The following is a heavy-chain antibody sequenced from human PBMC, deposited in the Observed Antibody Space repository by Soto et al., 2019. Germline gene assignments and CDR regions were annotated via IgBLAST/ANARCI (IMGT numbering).Heavy chain of an antibody. Sequence: GGSLRLSCAASGFIVSDKYMSWVRQAPGKGLEWVSVIYSDDSTYYADSVKGRFAISRDNSRNTLYLQMNSLRVDDTAVYYCARDQVTTNYWGQGPLVTVSS. D-gene: IGHD1-1*01. CDR1: GFIVSDKY. CDR2: IYSDDST. J-gene: IGHJ4*02. CDR3: ARDQVTTNY. V-gene: IGHV3-53*01.